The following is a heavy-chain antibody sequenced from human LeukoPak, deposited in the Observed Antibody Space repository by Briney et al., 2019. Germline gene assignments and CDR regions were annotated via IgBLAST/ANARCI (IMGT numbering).Heavy chain of an antibody. D-gene: IGHD6-13*01. Sequence: SETLSLTCAVYGGSFSGYYWSWIRQPPGKGLEWIGEINHSGSTNYNPSLKNRVTISVDTSKNQFSLKLSSVTAADTAVYYCAREKGSSWYVDYWGQGTLVTVSS. CDR3: AREKGSSWYVDY. CDR2: INHSGST. V-gene: IGHV4-34*01. J-gene: IGHJ4*02. CDR1: GGSFSGYY.